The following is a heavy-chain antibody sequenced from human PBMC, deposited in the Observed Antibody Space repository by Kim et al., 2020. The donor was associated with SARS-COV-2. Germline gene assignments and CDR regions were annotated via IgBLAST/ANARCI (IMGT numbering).Heavy chain of an antibody. J-gene: IGHJ6*02. Sequence: KYYVDSVKGRFTIPRDNAKSSLYLQMNSLRAEDTAVYYCARFQYYYGMDVWGQGTTVTVSS. CDR2: K. CDR3: ARFQYYYGMDV. V-gene: IGHV3-7*01.